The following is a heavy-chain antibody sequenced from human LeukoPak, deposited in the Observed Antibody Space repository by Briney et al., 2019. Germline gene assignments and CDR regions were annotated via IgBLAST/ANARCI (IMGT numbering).Heavy chain of an antibody. Sequence: SETLSLTCTVSGGSISSYYWSWIRQPPGKGLEWIGYIYYSGSTNYNPSLKSRVTISVDTSKNQFSLKLSSVTAADTAVYYCARGGTAYYCYYYMDVWGKGTTVTVSS. CDR3: ARGGTAYYCYYYMDV. J-gene: IGHJ6*03. CDR1: GGSISSYY. CDR2: IYYSGST. V-gene: IGHV4-59*01.